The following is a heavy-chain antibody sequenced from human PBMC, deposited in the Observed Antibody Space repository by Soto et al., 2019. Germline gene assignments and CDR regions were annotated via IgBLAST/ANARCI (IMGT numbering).Heavy chain of an antibody. D-gene: IGHD3-3*01. J-gene: IGHJ4*02. V-gene: IGHV3-48*02. CDR2: ITSSSSTI. Sequence: PGGSLRLSCVASGFTLSSNSMNWVRQAPGKGLEWVSFITSSSSTIYYADSVKGRFTISRDNAKNSLYLQMNSLRDEDTAVYYCARDSRTWSGYPIDSWGQGTLVTVS. CDR1: GFTLSSNS. CDR3: ARDSRTWSGYPIDS.